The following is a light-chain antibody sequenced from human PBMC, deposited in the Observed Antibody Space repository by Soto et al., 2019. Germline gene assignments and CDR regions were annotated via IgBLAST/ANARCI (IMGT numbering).Light chain of an antibody. J-gene: IGKJ1*01. Sequence: DIQMTQSPSTLSASVGDRVIITCRASQSISSWLAWYQQKPGKAPKLLIYDASSLESGVPSRFSGSGSGTEFTLTISSLQPDDFATYYCQQYYSYSGTFGQGTKVDIK. CDR2: DAS. CDR3: QQYYSYSGT. V-gene: IGKV1-5*01. CDR1: QSISSW.